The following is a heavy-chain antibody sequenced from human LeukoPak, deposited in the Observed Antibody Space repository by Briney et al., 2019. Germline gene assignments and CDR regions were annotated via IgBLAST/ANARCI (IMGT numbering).Heavy chain of an antibody. CDR1: GYTFTGYY. D-gene: IGHD5-18*01. Sequence: ASVKASCKASGYTFTGYYIHWVRQAPGQGLEWMGWINPNSGGTNYAQKFQGRVTMTRDTSISTAYMELSRLRSDDTAVYYCARGGKEQLWTLDYWGQGTLVTVSS. J-gene: IGHJ4*02. CDR2: INPNSGGT. V-gene: IGHV1-2*02. CDR3: ARGGKEQLWTLDY.